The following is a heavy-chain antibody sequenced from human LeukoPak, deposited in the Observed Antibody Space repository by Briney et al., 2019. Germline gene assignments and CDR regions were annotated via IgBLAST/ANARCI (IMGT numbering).Heavy chain of an antibody. J-gene: IGHJ4*02. Sequence: GGSLRLSCAASGFTVSSNYMSWVRQAPGKGLEWVSVIYSGGSTYYADSVKGRFTISRDNSKNTLYLQMNSLRAEDTAVYYCASPLPMVRGVIAGYWGQGTLVTVSS. V-gene: IGHV3-53*01. CDR2: IYSGGST. CDR1: GFTVSSNY. D-gene: IGHD3-10*01. CDR3: ASPLPMVRGVIAGY.